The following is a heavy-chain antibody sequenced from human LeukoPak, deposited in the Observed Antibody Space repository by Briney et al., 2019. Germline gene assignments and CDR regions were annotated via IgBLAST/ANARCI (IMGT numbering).Heavy chain of an antibody. Sequence: SETLSLTCTVSGGSISSSSYYWGWIRQPPGKGLEWIGSIYYSGSTYYNPSLKSRVTISVDTSKNQFSLKLSSVTAADTAVYYCARPIELGYCSSTSCYPPAWFDPWGQGTLVTVSS. V-gene: IGHV4-39*01. CDR3: ARPIELGYCSSTSCYPPAWFDP. CDR1: GGSISSSSYY. J-gene: IGHJ5*02. D-gene: IGHD2-2*01. CDR2: IYYSGST.